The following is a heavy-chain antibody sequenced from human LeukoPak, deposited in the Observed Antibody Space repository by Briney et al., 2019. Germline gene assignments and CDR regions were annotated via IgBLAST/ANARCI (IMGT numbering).Heavy chain of an antibody. Sequence: GASVKVSCKASGYTFTCYYMHWVRQAPGQGLEWMGWINPNSGGTNYAQKFQGRVTMTRDTSISTAYMELSRLRSDDTAVYYCARGPGAAAGLFDYWGQGTLVTVSS. CDR1: GYTFTCYY. J-gene: IGHJ4*02. CDR3: ARGPGAAAGLFDY. V-gene: IGHV1-2*02. CDR2: INPNSGGT. D-gene: IGHD6-13*01.